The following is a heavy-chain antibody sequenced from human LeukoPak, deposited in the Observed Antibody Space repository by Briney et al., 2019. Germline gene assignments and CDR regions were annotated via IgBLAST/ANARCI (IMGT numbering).Heavy chain of an antibody. Sequence: SETLSLTCTVSRGPIRTSSYYWGWIRQPPGKGLEWVGTIDYNGITTYSPSLKNRLTISVDTSKNMFSLGLRSVTATDTAMYFCAGVSPTTGLYALDVWGQGTMVTVSS. CDR2: IDYNGIT. CDR3: AGVSPTTGLYALDV. J-gene: IGHJ3*01. D-gene: IGHD1-1*01. CDR1: RGPIRTSSYY. V-gene: IGHV4-39*01.